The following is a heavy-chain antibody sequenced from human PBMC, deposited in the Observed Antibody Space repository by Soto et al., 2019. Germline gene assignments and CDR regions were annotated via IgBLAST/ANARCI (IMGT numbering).Heavy chain of an antibody. Sequence: QVQLQQSGAGLLKPSETLSLTCAVYGESFSGHIWTWIRQTPGKGLQWIGQINHSGSASYNPSLKSRVTISVHTSNSQFSLELRSVTAADTAVYYCARGLITGSHYSGGWYYFDSWGQGTQVTVSS. CDR3: ARGLITGSHYSGGWYYFDS. V-gene: IGHV4-34*01. J-gene: IGHJ4*02. D-gene: IGHD6-19*01. CDR1: GESFSGHI. CDR2: INHSGSA.